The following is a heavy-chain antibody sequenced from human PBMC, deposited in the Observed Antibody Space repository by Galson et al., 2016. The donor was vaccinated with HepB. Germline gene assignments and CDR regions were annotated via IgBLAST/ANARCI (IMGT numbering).Heavy chain of an antibody. CDR1: GGSFSGYY. D-gene: IGHD6-13*01. Sequence: ETLSLTCAVYGGSFSGYYWSWIRQPPGKGLEWIGEINHSGSTNYNPSLKSRVTISVDTSKNQFSLKLSSVTAADTAVYYCARGMHVAAAAAFDFWGRGTLVTVAS. V-gene: IGHV4-34*01. CDR2: INHSGST. J-gene: IGHJ4*02. CDR3: ARGMHVAAAAAFDF.